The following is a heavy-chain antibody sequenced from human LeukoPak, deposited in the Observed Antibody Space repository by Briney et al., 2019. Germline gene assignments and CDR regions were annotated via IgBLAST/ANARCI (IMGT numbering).Heavy chain of an antibody. D-gene: IGHD3-10*01. CDR3: ARASGYPLAVFDY. Sequence: GGSLRLSCAASGFTFSSSAMSWIRQAPGKGLEWVSYISSSSSYTNYADSVKGRFTISRDNAKNSLYLQMNSLRAEDTAVYYCARASGYPLAVFDYWGQGTLVTVSS. V-gene: IGHV3-11*06. J-gene: IGHJ4*02. CDR2: ISSSSSYT. CDR1: GFTFSSSA.